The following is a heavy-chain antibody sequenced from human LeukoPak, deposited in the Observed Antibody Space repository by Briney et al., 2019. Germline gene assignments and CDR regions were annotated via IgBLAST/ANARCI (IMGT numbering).Heavy chain of an antibody. V-gene: IGHV5-51*01. J-gene: IGHJ5*02. Sequence: GESLKISCKTSGYTFTNYWLAWVRQMPGEGLEWVGIFNPRDSSTRYSPSFQGQVTFSADSSVSTAYLQWSSLRASDTAIYYCARHYGSAWFAHWGQGTQVTVSS. CDR1: GYTFTNYW. CDR2: FNPRDSST. CDR3: ARHYGSAWFAH. D-gene: IGHD6-25*01.